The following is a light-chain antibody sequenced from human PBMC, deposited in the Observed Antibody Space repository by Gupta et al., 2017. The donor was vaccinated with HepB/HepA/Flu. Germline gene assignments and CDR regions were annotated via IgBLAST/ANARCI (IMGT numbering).Light chain of an antibody. CDR1: QSLLYSSNIKNY. J-gene: IGKJ1*01. V-gene: IGKV4-1*01. CDR2: WAS. CDR3: QQYYSSPWT. Sequence: DIVMTQFPDSLVGSRSERGNIDCKSNQSLLYSSNIKNYLSWYQQKPGQPPRLLIYWASTREAGVPDRFRGSGSGTDFTLTISILQAEDMAIYYCQQYYSSPWTFGQGTKVEIK.